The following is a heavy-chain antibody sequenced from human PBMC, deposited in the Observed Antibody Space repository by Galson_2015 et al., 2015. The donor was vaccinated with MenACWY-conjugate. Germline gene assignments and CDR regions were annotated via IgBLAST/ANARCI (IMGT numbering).Heavy chain of an antibody. Sequence: SGAEVKKPGESLKISCKGSGYSFTSNWIGWVRQMPGKGLEWMGIIYPGDSDTIYSPSFQGQVTISADKSISTAYLQWNSLKASDTAMYYCARTIVGANYYYHGMDVWGQGSTVTVSS. CDR3: ARTIVGANYYYHGMDV. D-gene: IGHD1-26*01. CDR1: GYSFTSNW. V-gene: IGHV5-51*01. CDR2: IYPGDSDT. J-gene: IGHJ6*02.